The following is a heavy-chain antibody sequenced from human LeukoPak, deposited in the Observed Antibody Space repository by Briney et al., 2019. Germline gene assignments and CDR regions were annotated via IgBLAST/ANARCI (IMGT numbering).Heavy chain of an antibody. V-gene: IGHV4-34*01. CDR2: INHSGST. J-gene: IGHJ6*03. D-gene: IGHD6-6*01. Sequence: PSETLSLTCAVYGGSFSGYYWSWIRQPPGKGLEWIGEINHSGSTNYNPSLKSRVTISVDTSKNQFSLKLSSVTAADTAVYYCARLDYSSSSPVRLYYYYYMDVWGKGTTVTVSS. CDR1: GGSFSGYY. CDR3: ARLDYSSSSPVRLYYYYYMDV.